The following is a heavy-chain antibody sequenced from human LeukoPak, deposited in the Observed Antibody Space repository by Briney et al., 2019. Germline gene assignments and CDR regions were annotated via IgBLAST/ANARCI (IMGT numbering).Heavy chain of an antibody. CDR2: IYYSGST. CDR1: GGSISSYY. J-gene: IGHJ5*02. Sequence: PSETLSLTCTVSGGSISSYYWGWIRQPPGKGLEWIGSIYYSGSTYYNPSLKSRVTISVDTSKNQFSLKLSSVTAADTAVYYCARPRGSYFMGGNWFDPWGQGTLVTVSS. CDR3: ARPRGSYFMGGNWFDP. V-gene: IGHV4-39*01. D-gene: IGHD1-26*01.